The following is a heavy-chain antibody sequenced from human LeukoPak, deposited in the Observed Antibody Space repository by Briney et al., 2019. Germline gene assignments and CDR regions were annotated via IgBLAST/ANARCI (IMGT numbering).Heavy chain of an antibody. D-gene: IGHD6-13*01. Sequence: GASVKVSCKASGYTFTSYDIKWVRQATGQVLEWIARMNPNSGNTGYAQKFQGRVTITRNTSISTAYMELSSLRSEDTAVYYCARGMAAAGTGFYYYYYYYMDVWGKGTTVTVSS. V-gene: IGHV1-8*03. CDR3: ARGMAAAGTGFYYYYYYYMDV. CDR2: MNPNSGNT. J-gene: IGHJ6*03. CDR1: GYTFTSYD.